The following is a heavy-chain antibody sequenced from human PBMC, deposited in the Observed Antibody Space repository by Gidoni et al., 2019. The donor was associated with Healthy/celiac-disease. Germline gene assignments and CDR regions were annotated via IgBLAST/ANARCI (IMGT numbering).Heavy chain of an antibody. D-gene: IGHD2-2*01. J-gene: IGHJ6*02. CDR1: VGTFRSYA. CDR3: ARDGRDIVLVPAVTRQEYYYYYGMDV. CDR2: TTPILGIA. V-gene: IGHV1-69*09. Sequence: QVQLVQSGAEVNKPGSSVKPSCKASVGTFRSYAITWVRRAPGQGLEWMGRTTPILGIANYAQKFQGRVRITADKSTSTAYMELSSLRSEDTAVYYCARDGRDIVLVPAVTRQEYYYYYGMDVWGQGTTVTVSS.